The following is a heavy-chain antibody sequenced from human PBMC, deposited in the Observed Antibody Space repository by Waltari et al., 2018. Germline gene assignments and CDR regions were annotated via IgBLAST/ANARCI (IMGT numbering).Heavy chain of an antibody. V-gene: IGHV4-34*01. CDR3: ARWLNRMFGFSASSYYYNGRDV. Sequence: QVQLQQWGAGLLKPSETLSLTCAVYGGSFSGYYWSWIRQPPGKGLEWIGESNHSGSTNYTPTLKSRGTRSVDTSMNLFSRKPRSVTAADTAVYYCARWLNRMFGFSASSYYYNGRDVWGQGTTVTISS. CDR1: GGSFSGYY. D-gene: IGHD3-3*02. J-gene: IGHJ6*02. CDR2: SNHSGST.